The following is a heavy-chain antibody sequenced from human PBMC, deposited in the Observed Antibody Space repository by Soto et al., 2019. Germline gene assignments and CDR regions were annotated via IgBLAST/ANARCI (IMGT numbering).Heavy chain of an antibody. CDR3: ARDVLGGEWLENWFAS. Sequence: QVQLVESGGGVVQPGRSLRLSCAASGFTFSSYGMHWVRQAPGKGLEWVAVIWYDGSNKYYADSVKGRFTISKDNSKKTLYLQMNSLRAEDTAVYYCARDVLGGEWLENWFASWGRGTLVTVSS. D-gene: IGHD3-16*01. V-gene: IGHV3-33*01. J-gene: IGHJ5*01. CDR2: IWYDGSNK. CDR1: GFTFSSYG.